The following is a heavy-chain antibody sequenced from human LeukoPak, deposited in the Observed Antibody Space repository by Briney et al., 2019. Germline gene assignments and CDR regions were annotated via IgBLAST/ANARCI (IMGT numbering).Heavy chain of an antibody. V-gene: IGHV4-38-2*01. CDR1: GYSISSGYY. CDR3: ARFASYGSGSYYWG. D-gene: IGHD3-10*01. J-gene: IGHJ4*02. Sequence: SETLSLTCAVSGYSISSGYYWGWIRQPPGKGLEWIGSIYHSGSTYYNPSLKSRVTISVDTSKNQFSLKLSSVTAADTAVYYCARFASYGSGSYYWGGGQGTLVTVSS. CDR2: IYHSGST.